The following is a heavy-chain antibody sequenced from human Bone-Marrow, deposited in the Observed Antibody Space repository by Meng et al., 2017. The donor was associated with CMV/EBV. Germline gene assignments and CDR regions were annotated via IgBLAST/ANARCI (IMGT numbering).Heavy chain of an antibody. V-gene: IGHV3-23*01. Sequence: GESLKISCAGSGFTFSDYAMSWVRQAPGKGLEWVSGISSGSGDSTNYADSVEGRFTISRDNAKNSLYLQMNSLRAEDTAVYYCARDDVVELTFGRHDRDALDIWGQGTMVTFSS. CDR3: ARDDVVELTFGRHDRDALDI. D-gene: IGHD2-15*01. CDR1: GFTFSDYA. CDR2: ISSGSGDST. J-gene: IGHJ3*02.